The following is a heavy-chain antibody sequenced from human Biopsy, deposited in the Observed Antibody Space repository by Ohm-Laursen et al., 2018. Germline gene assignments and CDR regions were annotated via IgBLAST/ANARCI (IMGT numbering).Heavy chain of an antibody. D-gene: IGHD2-15*01. CDR1: GGSFTGHY. CDR2: ISHTGYT. J-gene: IGHJ6*02. CDR3: ARMDCSGGSCHYYSYGMDV. V-gene: IGHV4-59*08. Sequence: SETLSLTCTVSGGSFTGHYWTWIRQPPGKGLEWIGHISHTGYTGYKSSLKSRVTISLDTSRKHFSLRLTSLAAADTAVYYCARMDCSGGSCHYYSYGMDVWGQGTAVTVSS.